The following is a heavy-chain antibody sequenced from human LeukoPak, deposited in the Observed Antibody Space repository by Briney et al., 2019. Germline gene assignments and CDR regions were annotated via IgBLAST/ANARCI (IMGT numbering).Heavy chain of an antibody. CDR1: GFTFSDYY. J-gene: IGHJ6*03. CDR2: ISSSGTTI. Sequence: KAGGSLRLSCEASGFTFSDYYMIWIRQAPGKGLVWISYISSSGTTIYYADSVKGRFTISRDNAKNSLYLQMNSLRAEDTALYYCARQRPTEEEDYYYYMDVWGKGTTVTVSS. CDR3: ARQRPTEEEDYYYYMDV. V-gene: IGHV3-11*01.